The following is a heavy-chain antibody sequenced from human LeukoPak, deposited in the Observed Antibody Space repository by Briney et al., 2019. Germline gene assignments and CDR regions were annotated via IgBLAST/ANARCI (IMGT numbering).Heavy chain of an antibody. CDR3: ARDKRELGLLNHLDY. CDR2: IWYDGSNK. D-gene: IGHD7-27*01. CDR1: GFTFSSYG. V-gene: IGHV3-33*01. Sequence: PGGSLRLSRAASGFTFSSYGMHWVRQAPGKGLEWVAVIWYDGSNKYYADSVRGRFTISRDNSKNTLYLQMNSLRAEDTAVYYCARDKRELGLLNHLDYWGQGTLVTVSS. J-gene: IGHJ4*02.